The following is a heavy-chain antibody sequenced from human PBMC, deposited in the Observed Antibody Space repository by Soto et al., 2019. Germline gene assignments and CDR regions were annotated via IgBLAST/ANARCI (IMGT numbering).Heavy chain of an antibody. V-gene: IGHV3-15*07. D-gene: IGHD6-13*01. Sequence: EVQLVESGGGLVTPGGPLTLSCAASGFSFSPAWMNWVRQAPGKGLEWVGLIKSKGGGGTADYAAPVKGRFIISRDDSKNTIYLQMNSLKPDDTALYYCIWQQDFYYGRAVWGQGTTVTVSS. CDR1: GFSFSPAW. CDR3: IWQQDFYYGRAV. J-gene: IGHJ6*02. CDR2: IKSKGGGGTA.